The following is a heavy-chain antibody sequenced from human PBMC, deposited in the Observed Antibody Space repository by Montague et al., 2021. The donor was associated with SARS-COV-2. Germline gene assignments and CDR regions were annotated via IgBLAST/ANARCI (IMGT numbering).Heavy chain of an antibody. D-gene: IGHD3-22*01. V-gene: IGHV4-39*01. CDR2: IYYSGST. CDR3: ASPTYYYDSSGSDAFDI. J-gene: IGHJ3*02. Sequence: SETLSLTCTVSGGSIGSISYYWGGIRQPPGKGLEWIGSIYYSGSTYYNPSLKSRVTISVDTSKNQFSLKLSSVTAAGTAVYYCASPTYYYDSSGSDAFDIWGQGTRVTVSS. CDR1: GGSIGSISYY.